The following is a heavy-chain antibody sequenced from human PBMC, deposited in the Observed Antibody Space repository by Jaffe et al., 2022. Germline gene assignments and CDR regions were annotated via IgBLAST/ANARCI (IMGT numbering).Heavy chain of an antibody. J-gene: IGHJ2*01. CDR2: IYYSGST. CDR3: ARDREYSSAGWYFDL. Sequence: QVQLQESGPGLVKPSETLSLTCTVSGGSISSYYWSWIRQPPGKGLEWIGYIYYSGSTNYNPSLKSRVTISVDTSKNQFSLKLSSVTAADTAVYYCARDREYSSAGWYFDLWGRGTLVTVSS. D-gene: IGHD6-19*01. V-gene: IGHV4-59*01. CDR1: GGSISSYY.